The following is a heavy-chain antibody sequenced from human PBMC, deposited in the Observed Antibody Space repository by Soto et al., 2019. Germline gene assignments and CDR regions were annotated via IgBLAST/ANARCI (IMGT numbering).Heavy chain of an antibody. Sequence: QVQLVESGGGVVQPGRSLRLSCAASGFTFSNYAIHWVRQAPGRGLEWVTVISFDGSNKYYADSVKGLFTISRDNSKNTVYLQMNSLRVEDTAVYYCAKHGIAWDQKLSQPNWFDPWGEGTLVTVSS. CDR2: ISFDGSNK. V-gene: IGHV3-30*18. CDR3: AKHGIAWDQKLSQPNWFDP. CDR1: GFTFSNYA. J-gene: IGHJ5*02. D-gene: IGHD2-2*01.